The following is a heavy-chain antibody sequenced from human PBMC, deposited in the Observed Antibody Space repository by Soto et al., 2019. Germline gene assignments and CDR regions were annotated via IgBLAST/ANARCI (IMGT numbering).Heavy chain of an antibody. CDR3: ARHLTQTNYGDKGPNDAFDI. D-gene: IGHD2-21*01. Sequence: GESLKISFTVYADTVSTYWIGLVRQMHGKVLEWMVVIYPGDSDTRYSPSFEGHVSISADKSTSTAYLQWDRLKASDTATYYCARHLTQTNYGDKGPNDAFDIWRQGTMVTVSS. CDR2: IYPGDSDT. CDR1: ADTVSTYW. J-gene: IGHJ3*02. V-gene: IGHV5-51*01.